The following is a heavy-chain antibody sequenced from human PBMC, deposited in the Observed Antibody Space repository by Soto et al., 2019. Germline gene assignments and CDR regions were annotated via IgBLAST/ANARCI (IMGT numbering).Heavy chain of an antibody. CDR1: GGSITSYY. V-gene: IGHV4-59*01. CDR3: ARDAFYGSESYHAN. D-gene: IGHD3-10*01. Sequence: QVRLQESGPGLVKPSETLSLTCTVSGGSITSYYWSWIRQSPGKELEWIGYIFYSGISKYNPSLKGRVTMSVDTSKNQFSLKLTSVTAADTAVYYCARDAFYGSESYHANWGQGTLVTVSS. J-gene: IGHJ4*02. CDR2: IFYSGIS.